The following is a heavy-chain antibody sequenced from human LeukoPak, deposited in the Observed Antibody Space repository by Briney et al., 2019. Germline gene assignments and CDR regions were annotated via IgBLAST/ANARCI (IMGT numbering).Heavy chain of an antibody. Sequence: PGGSLRLSCAASGFTFSSYWMHWVRQAPGKGLVWVSRMNSDGSSTSYADSVKGRFTISRDNAKNSLYLQMNSLRAEDTAVYYCARDILVITGYFDYWGQGTLVTVSS. J-gene: IGHJ4*02. CDR2: MNSDGSST. CDR3: ARDILVITGYFDY. D-gene: IGHD2-21*01. CDR1: GFTFSSYW. V-gene: IGHV3-74*01.